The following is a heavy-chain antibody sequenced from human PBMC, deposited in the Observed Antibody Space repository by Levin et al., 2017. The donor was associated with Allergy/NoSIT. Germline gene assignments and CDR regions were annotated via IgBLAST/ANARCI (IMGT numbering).Heavy chain of an antibody. CDR1: GGSFSGYY. V-gene: IGHV4-34*01. J-gene: IGHJ6*03. CDR3: ARGGAAAGTIYYYYYTDV. D-gene: IGHD6-13*01. Sequence: SCAVYGGSFSGYYWSWIRQPPGKGLEWIGEINHSGSTNYNPSLKSRVTISVDTSKNQFSLKLSSVTAADTAVYYCARGGAAAGTIYYYYYTDVWGKGTTVTVSS. CDR2: INHSGST.